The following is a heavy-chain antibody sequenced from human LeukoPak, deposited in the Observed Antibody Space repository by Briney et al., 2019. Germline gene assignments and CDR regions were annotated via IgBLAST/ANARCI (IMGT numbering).Heavy chain of an antibody. V-gene: IGHV3-21*01. CDR1: GFTFSSYS. CDR2: ISSSSSYI. D-gene: IGHD6-19*01. J-gene: IGHJ4*02. Sequence: GGSLRLSCAASGFTFSSYSMNWVRQAPGKGLEWVSSISSSSSYIYYADSVKGRFTISRDNAKNSLYLQMNSLRAEDTAVYYCARTRPGQWLVLDYWGQGTLVTVSS. CDR3: ARTRPGQWLVLDY.